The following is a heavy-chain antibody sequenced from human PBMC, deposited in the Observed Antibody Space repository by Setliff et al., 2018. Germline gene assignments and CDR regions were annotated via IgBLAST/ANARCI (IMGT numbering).Heavy chain of an antibody. V-gene: IGHV4-34*01. CDR1: EASFSGFY. Sequence: SETLSLTCVVYEASFSGFYWSWIRQPPGEGLEWVGEVNHSGGTNYNPSLKSRVTISVDTSKNQFSLKVKSVTAADTAVYYCARGPTLLDGPWGQGTQVTVS. D-gene: IGHD1-1*01. CDR2: VNHSGGT. CDR3: ARGPTLLDGP. J-gene: IGHJ5*02.